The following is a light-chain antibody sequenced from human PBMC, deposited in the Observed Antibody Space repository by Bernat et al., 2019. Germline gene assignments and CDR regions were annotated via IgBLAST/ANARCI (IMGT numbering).Light chain of an antibody. J-gene: IGLJ1*01. V-gene: IGLV1-44*01. CDR3: AAWDDSLTGPLYV. CDR2: SNN. Sequence: QSVLTQPPSASGTPGQRVTISCSGSSSNIGSNTVNWYQQLPGTGPKLLIYSNNQRPSGVPDRFSGSKSGTSASLAISGLQSEDEADYYCAAWDDSLTGPLYVFGTGTKVTVL. CDR1: SSNIGSNT.